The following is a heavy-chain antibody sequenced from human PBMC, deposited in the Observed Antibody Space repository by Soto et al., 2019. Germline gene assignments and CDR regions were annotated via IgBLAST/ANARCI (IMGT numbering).Heavy chain of an antibody. D-gene: IGHD1-26*01. CDR3: ARREIQGPIDY. Sequence: QVQLQESGPGLVKPSDTLSLTCAVSGYSISSSNWWGWIRQPPGKGLEWIGYIYYSGTTYYNPSPQXRXAXSXXTSKNPFSLKLTSVTAVDTAVYYCARREIQGPIDYWGQGTLVTVSS. CDR2: IYYSGTT. V-gene: IGHV4-28*01. J-gene: IGHJ4*02. CDR1: GYSISSSNW.